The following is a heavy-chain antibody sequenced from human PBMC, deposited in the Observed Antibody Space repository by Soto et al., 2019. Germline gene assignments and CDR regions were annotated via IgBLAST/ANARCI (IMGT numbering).Heavy chain of an antibody. V-gene: IGHV1-18*01. CDR3: ARDPGCSGGSCYSTYYYYYGMDV. CDR1: GYTFTSYG. Sequence: GASVKVSCKASGYTFTSYGISWVRQAPGQGLEWMGWISAYNGNTNYAQKLQGRVTMTTDTSTSTAYMELRSLRSDDTAVYYCARDPGCSGGSCYSTYYYYYGMDVWGQGTTVTVSS. CDR2: ISAYNGNT. J-gene: IGHJ6*02. D-gene: IGHD2-15*01.